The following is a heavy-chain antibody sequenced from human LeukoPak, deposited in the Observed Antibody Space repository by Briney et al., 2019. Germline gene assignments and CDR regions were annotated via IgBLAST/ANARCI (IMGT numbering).Heavy chain of an antibody. CDR3: AKDDGLAAAGTSFDY. J-gene: IGHJ4*02. CDR1: GFTFSNYA. CDR2: ISGSGAYT. Sequence: GGSLRLSCAASGFTFSNYAMSWVRQAPGKGLEWVSAISGSGAYTYYADSVKGRLTISRDNSKNTLYLQMNSLRAEDTAVYYCAKDDGLAAAGTSFDYWGQGTLVTVSS. D-gene: IGHD6-13*01. V-gene: IGHV3-23*01.